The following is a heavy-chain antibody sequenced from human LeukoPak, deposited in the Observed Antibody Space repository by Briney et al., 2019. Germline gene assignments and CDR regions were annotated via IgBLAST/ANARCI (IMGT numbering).Heavy chain of an antibody. CDR3: GRTWIEVWTPDFDY. V-gene: IGHV1-2*06. Sequence: ASVKVSCKASGYTFSAYSIHWVRQAPGHGLEWMGRINCNSGDTKYTQKFQGRVTMTRDTSMSTVYMELSGLRSDDTAVFFCGRTWIEVWTPDFDYWGQGTLVTVSS. CDR2: INCNSGDT. CDR1: GYTFSAYS. J-gene: IGHJ4*02. D-gene: IGHD3-22*01.